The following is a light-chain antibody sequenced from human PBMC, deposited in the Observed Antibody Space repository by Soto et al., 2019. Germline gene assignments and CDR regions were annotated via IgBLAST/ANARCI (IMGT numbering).Light chain of an antibody. CDR1: QSVNSTS. CDR3: QRYYDSLWT. Sequence: EIVLTQSPGTLSLSPGERATLSCRASQSVNSTSLAWYQQKPGQAPRLPIHGASSRATGIPDRFSGSGSGTDFTLTISRLEPEDFAVYFCQRYYDSLWTFGQGTKVDIK. CDR2: GAS. J-gene: IGKJ1*01. V-gene: IGKV3-20*01.